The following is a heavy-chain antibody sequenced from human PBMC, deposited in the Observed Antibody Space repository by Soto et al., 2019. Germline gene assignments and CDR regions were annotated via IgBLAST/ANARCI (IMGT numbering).Heavy chain of an antibody. J-gene: IGHJ5*02. Sequence: PSETLSLTCTVSGGSISSGGYYWSWIRQHPGKGLEWIGYIYYSGSTYYNPSLKSRVTISVDTSKNQFSLKLSSVTAADTAVYYCAREVQRTTPGYSSSWSRFDPWGQGALVTVSS. V-gene: IGHV4-31*03. CDR1: GGSISSGGYY. CDR3: AREVQRTTPGYSSSWSRFDP. CDR2: IYYSGST. D-gene: IGHD6-13*01.